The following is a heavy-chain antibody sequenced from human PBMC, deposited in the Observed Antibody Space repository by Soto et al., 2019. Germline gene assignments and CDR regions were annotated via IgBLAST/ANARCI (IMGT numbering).Heavy chain of an antibody. Sequence: SETLSLTCAVSGGSISSGGYSWSWIRQPPGKGLEWIGYIYHSGSTYYNPSLKSRVTISVDRSKNQFSLKLSSVTAADTAVYYCARHEGIAVADTMNYWGQGTLVTVSS. D-gene: IGHD6-19*01. CDR3: ARHEGIAVADTMNY. V-gene: IGHV4-30-2*01. J-gene: IGHJ4*02. CDR1: GGSISSGGYS. CDR2: IYHSGST.